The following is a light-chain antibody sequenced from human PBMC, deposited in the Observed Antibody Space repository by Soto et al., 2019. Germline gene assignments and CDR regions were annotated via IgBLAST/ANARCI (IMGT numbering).Light chain of an antibody. J-gene: IGKJ1*01. CDR3: QQYNSYWT. CDR1: KSISSW. CDR2: KAS. Sequence: DIQMTQSPSTLSASVGDRVTITCRASKSISSWLAWYQQKPGKAPNLLIYKASSLESGVPSRFSGSGSGTEFTLTISSLQADDFAIYYCQQYNSYWTFGQGTKVEIK. V-gene: IGKV1-5*03.